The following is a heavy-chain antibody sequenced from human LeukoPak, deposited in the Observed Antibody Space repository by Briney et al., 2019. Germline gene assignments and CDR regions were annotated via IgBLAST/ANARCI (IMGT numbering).Heavy chain of an antibody. Sequence: SETLSLTCTVSGGSISSYYWSWIRQPPGKGLEWIGYLYYSGSPNYNPSLRSRVTTSVDTAKNQFSLKLSSVTAADTAVYDCARDVGRGYIDYWGQETLVTVSS. CDR2: LYYSGSP. V-gene: IGHV4-59*01. J-gene: IGHJ4*02. CDR1: GGSISSYY. CDR3: ARDVGRGYIDY. D-gene: IGHD1-26*01.